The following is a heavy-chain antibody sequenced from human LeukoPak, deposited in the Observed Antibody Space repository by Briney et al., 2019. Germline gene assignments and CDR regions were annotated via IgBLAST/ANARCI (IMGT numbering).Heavy chain of an antibody. CDR1: GGSFSGYY. D-gene: IGHD3-3*01. J-gene: IGHJ4*02. CDR2: INHSGST. CDR3: ARGNYIITTFGVVIAYFDY. Sequence: PSETLSLTCAVYGGSFSGYYWSWIRQPPGKGLEWIGEINHSGSTNYNPSLKSRVTISVDTSKNQFSLKLSSVTAADTAVYYCARGNYIITTFGVVIAYFDYWGQGTLVTVSS. V-gene: IGHV4-34*01.